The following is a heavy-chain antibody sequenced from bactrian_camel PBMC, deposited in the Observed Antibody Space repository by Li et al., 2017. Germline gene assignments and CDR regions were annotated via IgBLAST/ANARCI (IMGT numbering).Heavy chain of an antibody. Sequence: DVQLVESGGGLVQPGESLRLSCVASGITFSRHDMSWVRQAPGKEVEWVAGITSLPSLFRAASYADSVKGRFTISRDNAKDTLYLQMNSLKPEDTAKYYCAEGYCEVVAAKVDPEYEYSYWGQGTQVTVS. CDR3: AEGYCEVVAAKVDPEYEYSY. J-gene: IGHJ4*01. CDR1: GITFSRHD. V-gene: IGHV3S40*01. CDR2: ITSLPSLFRAA. D-gene: IGHD6*01.